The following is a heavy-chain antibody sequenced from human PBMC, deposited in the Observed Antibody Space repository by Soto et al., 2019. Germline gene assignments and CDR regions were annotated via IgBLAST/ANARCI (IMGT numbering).Heavy chain of an antibody. D-gene: IGHD6-13*01. J-gene: IGHJ4*02. CDR3: ATEQQLVSPLGLDY. V-gene: IGHV1-18*01. CDR1: GYTFTSYG. CDR2: ISAYNGNT. Sequence: QVQLVQSGAEVKKPGASVKVSCKASGYTFTSYGISWVRQAPGQGLEWMGWISAYNGNTNYAQKLQGRVTMTTDTATSKAYMELRSLRSDDTAVYYCATEQQLVSPLGLDYWGQGPLVTVSS.